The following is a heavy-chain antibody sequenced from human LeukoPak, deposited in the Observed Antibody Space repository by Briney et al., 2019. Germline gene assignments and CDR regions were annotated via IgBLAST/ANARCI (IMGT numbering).Heavy chain of an antibody. CDR2: ISGSGGST. V-gene: IGHV3-23*01. J-gene: IGHJ4*02. D-gene: IGHD3-10*01. Sequence: PGGSLRLSCAASGFTFSSYAMSWVRQAPGKRLEWVSAISGSGGSTYYADSVEGRFTISRDNSKNTLYLQMNSLRAEDTAVYYCAKDERGYFDYWGQGTLVTVSS. CDR3: AKDERGYFDY. CDR1: GFTFSSYA.